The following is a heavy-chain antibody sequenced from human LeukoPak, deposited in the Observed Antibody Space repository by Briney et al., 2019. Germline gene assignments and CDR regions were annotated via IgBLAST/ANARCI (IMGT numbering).Heavy chain of an antibody. CDR1: GFTFTTYL. V-gene: IGHV3-7*01. CDR3: VRDLSPAYGGHYYDAFDF. Sequence: PGGSLRLSCAASGFTFTTYLMACVRQAPGKGLEWVANIRRDGSVIHYVDSVKDRFTISRDNAKNSVYLQMNSLRAEDTALYYCVRDLSPAYGGHYYDAFDFWGQGTMVTVSS. J-gene: IGHJ3*01. D-gene: IGHD2-21*01. CDR2: IRRDGSVI.